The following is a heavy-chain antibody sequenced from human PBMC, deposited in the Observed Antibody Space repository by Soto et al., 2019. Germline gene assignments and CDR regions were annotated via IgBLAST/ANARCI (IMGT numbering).Heavy chain of an antibody. CDR2: IYYSGST. D-gene: IGHD3-16*01. CDR3: VTNRGDYDGSFFAR. Sequence: QVRLQESGPGPVKPAETLSLTCSVSGASISSGGSYWTWIRQHPGKGLEWLGYIYYSGSTKYNPSLESRVIMELDTSKNVFALSLKSVTAAGRAVYYCVTNRGDYDGSFFARWGQGTQVTVSS. J-gene: IGHJ4*02. V-gene: IGHV4-31*04. CDR1: GASISSGGSY.